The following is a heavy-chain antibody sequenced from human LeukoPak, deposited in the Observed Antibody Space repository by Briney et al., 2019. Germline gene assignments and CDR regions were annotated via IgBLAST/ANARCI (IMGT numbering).Heavy chain of an antibody. V-gene: IGHV3-69-1*01. D-gene: IGHD3-10*01. CDR3: ARDTGADDPYYFDY. Sequence: GSLRLSCAVSGFTVSNNHVTWVRQAPGKGLECVSNLYGTGTIYYADSVKGRFTISRDNAKNSLYLQMNSLRAEDTAVYYCARDTGADDPYYFDYWGQGTLVTVSS. CDR2: LYGTGTI. CDR1: GFTVSNNH. J-gene: IGHJ4*02.